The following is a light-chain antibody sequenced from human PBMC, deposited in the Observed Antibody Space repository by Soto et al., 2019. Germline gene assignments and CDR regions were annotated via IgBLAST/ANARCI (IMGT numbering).Light chain of an antibody. V-gene: IGKV3-15*01. Sequence: IVMTQSPGTLYVSPGERATLSCRASQGVGTNLAWYQQRPGQAPRLLIYAASTRATGIPARFSGRGSGTEFTLTISSLQSEDFSLYFFQQYNNLPLYSFGQVTKLEIK. CDR1: QGVGTN. CDR3: QQYNNLPLYS. CDR2: AAS. J-gene: IGKJ2*01.